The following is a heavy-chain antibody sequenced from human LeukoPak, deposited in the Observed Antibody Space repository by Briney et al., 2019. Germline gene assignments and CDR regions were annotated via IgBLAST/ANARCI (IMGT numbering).Heavy chain of an antibody. CDR2: IYYSGST. J-gene: IGHJ3*02. CDR3: ARGDDPSTPIEYYYDSSGYMGAFDI. V-gene: IGHV4-30-4*01. Sequence: SETLSLTCTVSGGSISSGDYYWSWIRQPPGKGLEWIGYIYYSGSTYYNPSLKSRVTISVDTSKNQFSLKLSSVTAADPAVYYCARGDDPSTPIEYYYDSSGYMGAFDIWGQGTMVTVSS. CDR1: GGSISSGDYY. D-gene: IGHD3-22*01.